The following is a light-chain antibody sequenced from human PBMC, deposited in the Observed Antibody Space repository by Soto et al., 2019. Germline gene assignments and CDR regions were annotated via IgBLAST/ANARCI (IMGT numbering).Light chain of an antibody. V-gene: IGKV3-11*01. CDR3: QHRGNWPPYT. Sequence: EIVLTQSPATLSLSPGERATLSCRASQIVSSYLAWYQQRPGQAPRLLIYDASNRATGIPARFSGSGSGTDFTLPISSLEPEDFAVYSCQHRGNWPPYTFGQGTKLEIK. J-gene: IGKJ2*01. CDR1: QIVSSY. CDR2: DAS.